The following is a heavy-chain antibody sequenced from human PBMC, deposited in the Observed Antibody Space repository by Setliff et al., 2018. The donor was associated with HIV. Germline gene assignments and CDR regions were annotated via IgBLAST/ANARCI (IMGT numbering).Heavy chain of an antibody. CDR1: GFPFSSSA. Sequence: PGGSLRLSCAVSGFPFSSSAIHGVRRASGKGREWVGRIKSKPSNYASAYGESMKGRFTISRDDSKNTAYLQFNSLKAEDTAVYYCTASADGDCATTSCTNWFDSWGQGTLVTVSS. J-gene: IGHJ5*01. CDR3: TASADGDCATTSCTNWFDS. V-gene: IGHV3-73*01. D-gene: IGHD2-2*01. CDR2: IKSKPSNYAS.